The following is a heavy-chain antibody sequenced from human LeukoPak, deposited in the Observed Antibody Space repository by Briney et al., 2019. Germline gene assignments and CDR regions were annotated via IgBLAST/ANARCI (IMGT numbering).Heavy chain of an antibody. CDR3: ARDRLPITMVRGAPDY. D-gene: IGHD3-10*01. J-gene: IGHJ4*02. Sequence: ASVKVSCKASGYTFTGYYMHWVRQAPGQGLEWMGWINPNSGGTNYAQKFQGRVTMTRDTSISTAYMELSRLRSDDTAVYYCARDRLPITMVRGAPDYWGQGTLVTVSS. CDR2: INPNSGGT. V-gene: IGHV1-2*02. CDR1: GYTFTGYY.